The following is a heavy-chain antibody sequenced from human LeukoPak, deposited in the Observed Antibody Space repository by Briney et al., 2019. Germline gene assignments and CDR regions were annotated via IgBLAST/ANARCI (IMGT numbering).Heavy chain of an antibody. Sequence: ASVKVSCKASGYTFTDYYLHWVRQAPGHGLEWMGRISPKSGGTNYAQKFQGRVAVTRDTSISTDYMELSRLRYDDTAVYYCTRGYFYYMDVWDKGTTVTVSS. CDR3: TRGYFYYMDV. CDR1: GYTFTDYY. V-gene: IGHV1-2*06. CDR2: ISPKSGGT. J-gene: IGHJ6*03.